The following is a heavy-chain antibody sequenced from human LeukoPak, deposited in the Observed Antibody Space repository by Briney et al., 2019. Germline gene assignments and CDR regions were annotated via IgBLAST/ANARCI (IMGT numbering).Heavy chain of an antibody. D-gene: IGHD1-1*01. Sequence: GGSLRLACTGAGFTFATYTFNWVRQAPGKGLEWVGFIRRKAYGGTTECAASVKGRFTISRDDSKSIAHLQMNSLKTEDTAVYYCTRESAGTAAFDLWGQGTMVTVSS. J-gene: IGHJ3*01. CDR3: TRESAGTAAFDL. V-gene: IGHV3-49*04. CDR1: GFTFATYT. CDR2: IRRKAYGGTT.